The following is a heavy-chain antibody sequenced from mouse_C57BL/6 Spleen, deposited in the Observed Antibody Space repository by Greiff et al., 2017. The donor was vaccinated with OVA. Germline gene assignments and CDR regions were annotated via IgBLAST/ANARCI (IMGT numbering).Heavy chain of an antibody. J-gene: IGHJ3*01. Sequence: EMQLQQSGPELVKPGASVKIPCKASGYTFTDYNMDWVKQSHGKSLEWIGDINPNNGGTIYNQKFKGKATLTVDKSSSTAYMELRSLTSEDTAVYYCARRSNYVFAYWGQGTLVTVSA. V-gene: IGHV1-18*01. CDR3: ARRSNYVFAY. CDR1: GYTFTDYN. D-gene: IGHD2-5*01. CDR2: INPNNGGT.